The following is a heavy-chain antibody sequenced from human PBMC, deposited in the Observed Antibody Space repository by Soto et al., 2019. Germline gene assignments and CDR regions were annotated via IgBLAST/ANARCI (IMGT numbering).Heavy chain of an antibody. D-gene: IGHD4-17*01. CDR3: ARSEEDYDSGDYDAFDI. CDR2: IYYSGST. J-gene: IGHJ3*02. CDR1: GGSISSGGYY. V-gene: IGHV4-31*03. Sequence: TLSLTCTVSGGSISSGGYYWSWIRQHPGKGLEWIGYIYYSGSTYDNPSLKSGVTISVDTSKNQFSLKLSAVTAADTALYYCARSEEDYDSGDYDAFDIWGQGTMVTVSS.